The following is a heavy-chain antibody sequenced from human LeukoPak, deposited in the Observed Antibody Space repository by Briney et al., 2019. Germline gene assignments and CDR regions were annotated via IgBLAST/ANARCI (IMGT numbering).Heavy chain of an antibody. Sequence: PGGSLRLSCAASGFTFSGYAMHWVRQAPGKGLEWLTVISTDENDKHYADSVKGRFTVSRDNSKNTLFLQMNNLRTEDTAVYYCAKDKSVSADYYFDYWGQGTLVTVSS. CDR2: ISTDENDK. CDR3: AKDKSVSADYYFDY. D-gene: IGHD5/OR15-5a*01. V-gene: IGHV3-30*04. J-gene: IGHJ4*02. CDR1: GFTFSGYA.